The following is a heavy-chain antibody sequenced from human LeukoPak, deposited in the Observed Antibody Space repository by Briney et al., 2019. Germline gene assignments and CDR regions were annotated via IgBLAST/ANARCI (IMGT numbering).Heavy chain of an antibody. D-gene: IGHD5-18*01. CDR1: GGSISSSSYY. CDR2: IYYSGST. J-gene: IGHJ6*03. Sequence: SETLSLTCTVSGGSISSSSYYWGWIRQPPGKGLEWIGSIYYSGSTYYNPSLKSRVTISVDTSENQFSLKLSSVTAADTAVYYCARVARGYSYGYYYYYYMDVWGKGTTVTVSS. CDR3: ARVARGYSYGYYYYYYMDV. V-gene: IGHV4-39*01.